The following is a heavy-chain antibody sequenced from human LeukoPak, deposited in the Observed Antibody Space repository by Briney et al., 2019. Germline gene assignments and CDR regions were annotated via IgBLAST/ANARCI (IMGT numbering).Heavy chain of an antibody. V-gene: IGHV3-23*01. CDR1: GFTLSSYD. CDR2: ISGSGGST. Sequence: PGGSLRLSCAASGFTLSSYDMNWVRQAPGKGPEWVSVISGSGGSTYYADSVKGRFTISRDNSKNTLYLQMNSLRAEDTAVYYCAKGPYYYDSTYFDYWGQGTLVTVSS. J-gene: IGHJ4*02. CDR3: AKGPYYYDSTYFDY. D-gene: IGHD3-22*01.